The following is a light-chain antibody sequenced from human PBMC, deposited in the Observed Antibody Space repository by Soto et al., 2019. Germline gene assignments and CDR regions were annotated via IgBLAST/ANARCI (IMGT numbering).Light chain of an antibody. CDR1: QSVSSN. Sequence: EIVITQSPGTLAVSSGGRATLSFRSSQSVSSNLAWYQQKPGQAPRLLIYGASTRATGIPARFSGSGSGTEFTLTISSLQSEDFAVYYCQQYNNWPPITFGQGTRLEIK. V-gene: IGKV3D-15*01. CDR2: GAS. J-gene: IGKJ5*01. CDR3: QQYNNWPPIT.